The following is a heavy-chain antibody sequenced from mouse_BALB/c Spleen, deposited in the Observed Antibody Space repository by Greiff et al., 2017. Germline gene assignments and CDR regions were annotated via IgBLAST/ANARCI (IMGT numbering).Heavy chain of an antibody. D-gene: IGHD2-3*01. Sequence: EVKLVESGAELVRSGASVKLSCTASGFNIKDYYMHWVKQRPEQGLEWIGWIDPENGDTEYAPKFQGKATMTADTSSNTAYLPLSSLTSEDTAVYYCNYDGYYYYAMDYWGQGTSVTVSS. CDR3: NYDGYYYYAMDY. J-gene: IGHJ4*01. CDR2: IDPENGDT. CDR1: GFNIKDYY. V-gene: IGHV14-4*02.